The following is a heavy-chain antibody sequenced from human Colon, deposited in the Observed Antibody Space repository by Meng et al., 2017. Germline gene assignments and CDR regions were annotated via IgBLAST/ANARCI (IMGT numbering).Heavy chain of an antibody. CDR3: ARQVAEYYFDY. D-gene: IGHD2-15*01. V-gene: IGHV3-21*01. CDR1: GYRFSGYG. Sequence: GESLKISCEATGYRFSGYGMHWVRQAPGKGLEWVSSISSSSSYIYYADSVKGRFTISRDNAKNSLYLQMNSLRAEDTAVYYCARQVAEYYFDYWGQGTLVTVSS. J-gene: IGHJ4*02. CDR2: ISSSSSYI.